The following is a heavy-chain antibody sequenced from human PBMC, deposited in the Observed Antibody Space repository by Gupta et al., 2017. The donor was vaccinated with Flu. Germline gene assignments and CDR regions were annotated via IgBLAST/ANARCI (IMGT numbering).Heavy chain of an antibody. V-gene: IGHV1-2*02. CDR1: GYLFPGSY. J-gene: IGHJ5*02. CDR3: ARGQATSRGGFDP. Sequence: QVQLVQSGAEARAPGASVKISCKASGYLFPGSYLHWVRQAPGGGLEWVGWVNPNDGATKSAQKFQGRVTLTRDTSSKTAYLESTGLTPEDTATYYCARGQATSRGGFDPWGQGTLLTVSS. CDR2: VNPNDGAT. D-gene: IGHD3-10*01.